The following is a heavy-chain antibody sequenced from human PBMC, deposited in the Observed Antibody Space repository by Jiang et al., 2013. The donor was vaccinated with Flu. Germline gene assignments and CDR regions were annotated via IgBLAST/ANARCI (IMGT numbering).Heavy chain of an antibody. J-gene: IGHJ4*02. CDR3: ARVDIVVVEGYYFDY. CDR1: GYTFTSYG. CDR2: TSAYNGNT. V-gene: IGHV1-18*04. Sequence: GAEVKKPGASVKVSCKASGYTFTSYGISWVRQAPGQGLEWMGWTSAYNGNTNYAQKLQGRVTMTTDTSTSTAYMELRSLRSDDTAVYYCARVDIVVVEGYYFDYWGQGTLVTVSS. D-gene: IGHD2-15*01.